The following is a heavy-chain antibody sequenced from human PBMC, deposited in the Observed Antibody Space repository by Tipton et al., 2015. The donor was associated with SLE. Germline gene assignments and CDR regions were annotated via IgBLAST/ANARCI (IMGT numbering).Heavy chain of an antibody. D-gene: IGHD2-8*01. CDR2: IYYFGET. CDR3: ARTNGDPLPRDAFSI. V-gene: IGHV4-39*07. J-gene: IGHJ3*02. Sequence: GLVKPSETLSLTCTVSGGSISDSNYYWGWIRQPPGKGLEWIGSIYYFGETHYNSSLKCRVTISIDRTKNQFFLQLSSVTAADTAVYYCARTNGDPLPRDAFSIWGRGTLVTVSS. CDR1: GGSISDSNYY.